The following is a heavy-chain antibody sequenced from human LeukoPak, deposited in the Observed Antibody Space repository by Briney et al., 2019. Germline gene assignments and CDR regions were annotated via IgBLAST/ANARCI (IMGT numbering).Heavy chain of an antibody. CDR3: VKGDASGYYYVRAFDI. CDR2: ISSNGGST. D-gene: IGHD3-22*01. V-gene: IGHV3-64D*06. J-gene: IGHJ3*02. CDR1: GFTFSSYA. Sequence: PGGSLRLSCSASGFTFSSYAMHWVRQAPGKGLEYVSAISSNGGSTYYADSVKGRFTISRDNSKNTLYLQMSSLRAEDTAVYYCVKGDASGYYYVRAFDIWGQGTMVTVSS.